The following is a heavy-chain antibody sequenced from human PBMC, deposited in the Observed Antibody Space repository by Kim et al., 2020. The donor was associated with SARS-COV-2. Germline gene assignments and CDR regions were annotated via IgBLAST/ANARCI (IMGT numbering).Heavy chain of an antibody. CDR1: GGSFSGYY. J-gene: IGHJ4*01. D-gene: IGHD6-13*01. V-gene: IGHV4-34*01. CDR3: ARGGRVSSGFGAKTVYY. Sequence: SETLSLTCAVYGGSFSGYYWSWIRQPPGKGLEWIGEINHSGSTNYNPSLKSRVTISVDTSKNQFSLKLSSVTAADTAVYYCARGGRVSSGFGAKTVYYWG. CDR2: INHSGST.